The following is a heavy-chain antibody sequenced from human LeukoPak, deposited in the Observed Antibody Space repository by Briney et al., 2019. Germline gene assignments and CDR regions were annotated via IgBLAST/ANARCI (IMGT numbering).Heavy chain of an antibody. CDR2: IHSGGST. CDR1: GFTVSGNY. CDR3: ARDFSRRDDAFDI. V-gene: IGHV3-66*01. D-gene: IGHD2/OR15-2a*01. J-gene: IGHJ3*02. Sequence: GGSLRLSCAASGFTVSGNYTSWVRQAPGKGLEWVSVIHSGGSTYYADSVKGRFTISRDNSKNTLYLQMNSLRAEDTAVYYCARDFSRRDDAFDIWGQGTMVTVSS.